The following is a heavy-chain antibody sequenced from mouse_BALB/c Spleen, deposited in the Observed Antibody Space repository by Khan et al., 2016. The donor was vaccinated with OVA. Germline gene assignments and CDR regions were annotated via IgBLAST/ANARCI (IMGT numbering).Heavy chain of an antibody. Sequence: LVESGPELKKPGETVKLSCKASGYTFTDYSMHWVKQAPGKGLKWMGWINTETGEPTYADDFKGRFAFSLETSASTAYLQINNLKNEDTATYFCARDRDDYLDYWGQGTTLTVSS. CDR3: ARDRDDYLDY. D-gene: IGHD2-14*01. CDR2: INTETGEP. CDR1: GYTFTDYS. J-gene: IGHJ2*01. V-gene: IGHV9-2-1*01.